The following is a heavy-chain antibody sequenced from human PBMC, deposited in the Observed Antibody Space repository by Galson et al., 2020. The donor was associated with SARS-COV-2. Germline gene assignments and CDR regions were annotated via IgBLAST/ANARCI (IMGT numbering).Heavy chain of an antibody. J-gene: IGHJ4*02. D-gene: IGHD3-10*01. Sequence: SATLSLTCAVYGGSFSGYYWSWIRQPPGKGLEWIGEINHSGSTNYNPSLKSRVTISVDTSKNQFSLKLSSVTAADTAVYYCARGPHRGVTMVRGLDYWGQGTLVTVSS. CDR1: GGSFSGYY. V-gene: IGHV4-34*01. CDR2: INHSGST. CDR3: ARGPHRGVTMVRGLDY.